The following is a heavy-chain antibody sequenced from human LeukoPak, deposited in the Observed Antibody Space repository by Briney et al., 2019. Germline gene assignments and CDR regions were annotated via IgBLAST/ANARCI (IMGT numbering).Heavy chain of an antibody. CDR3: ARVDPTTYSSSAPTWFDP. CDR1: GFTFSSYE. V-gene: IGHV3-48*03. CDR2: IATSGSTI. J-gene: IGHJ5*02. Sequence: GGSLRLSCAASGFTFSSYEMNWVRQAPGKGLEWVAYIATSGSTIYYADSLKDRFTISRDNAKNSLYLQMNSLRAEDTAVYYCARVDPTTYSSSAPTWFDPWGQGTLVTVSS. D-gene: IGHD6-13*01.